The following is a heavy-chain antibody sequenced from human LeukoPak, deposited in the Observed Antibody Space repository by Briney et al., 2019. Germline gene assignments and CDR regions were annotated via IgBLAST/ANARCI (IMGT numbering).Heavy chain of an antibody. Sequence: SETLSLTCTVSGGSISSSSYYWGWIRQPPGKGLEWIGSIYYSGSTYYNPSLKRRVTISIDTSKNQFSLKLSSVTAADTAVYYCARLSLHQYYFDYWGQGTLVTVSS. CDR1: GGSISSSSYY. J-gene: IGHJ4*02. CDR3: ARLSLHQYYFDY. V-gene: IGHV4-39*01. D-gene: IGHD2-2*01. CDR2: IYYSGST.